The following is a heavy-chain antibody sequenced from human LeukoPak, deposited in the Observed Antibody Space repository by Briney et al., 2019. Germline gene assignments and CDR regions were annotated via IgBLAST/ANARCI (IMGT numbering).Heavy chain of an antibody. D-gene: IGHD3-22*01. CDR2: INTHTGNP. CDR1: GYTFTDYA. CDR3: ARDAGRHYYDRSAVDAFDI. Sequence: GASVKVSCKGSGYTFTDYAMNWVRQAPGQGLEWMGWINTHTGNPTYAQGFTGRFVFSLDTSVSTAYLQISSLKAEDTAVYYCARDAGRHYYDRSAVDAFDIWGQGTMVTVSS. V-gene: IGHV7-4-1*02. J-gene: IGHJ3*02.